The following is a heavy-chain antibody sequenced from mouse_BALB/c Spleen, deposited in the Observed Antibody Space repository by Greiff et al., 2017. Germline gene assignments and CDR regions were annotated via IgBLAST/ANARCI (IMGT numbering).Heavy chain of an antibody. CDR3: ARYPGGNYPYFDY. V-gene: IGHV3-8*02. J-gene: IGHJ2*01. CDR1: GDSITSGY. CDR2: ISYSGST. Sequence: EVQLQQSGPSLVKPSQTLSLTCSVTGDSITSGYWNWIRKFPGNKLEYMGYISYSGSTYYNPSLKSRISITRDTSKNQYYLQLNSVTTEDTATYYCARYPGGNYPYFDYWGQGTTLTVSS. D-gene: IGHD2-1*01.